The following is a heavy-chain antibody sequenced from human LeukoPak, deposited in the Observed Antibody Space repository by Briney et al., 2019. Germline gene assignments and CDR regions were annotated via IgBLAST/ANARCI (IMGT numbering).Heavy chain of an antibody. J-gene: IGHJ4*02. D-gene: IGHD6-13*01. V-gene: IGHV3-7*01. CDR1: GFTFSSYW. Sequence: PGGSLRLSCAASGFTFSSYWMSWVRQAPGKGLEWVANIKQDGSEKYYVDSVKGRSTISRDNAKNSLYLQMNSLRAEDTAVYYCARERRSSWYDYWGQGTLVTVSS. CDR3: ARERRSSWYDY. CDR2: IKQDGSEK.